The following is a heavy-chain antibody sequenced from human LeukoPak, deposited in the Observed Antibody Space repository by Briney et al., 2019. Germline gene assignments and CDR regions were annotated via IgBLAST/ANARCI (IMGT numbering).Heavy chain of an antibody. Sequence: PGGSLRLSCAASGFTFSSYSMNWVRQAPGKGLEWVSSISSSSSYIYYADSVKGRFTISRDNAKNSLYLQMNSLRAEDTAVYYCARDFVAAAGKVFDYWGQGTLVTVSS. CDR1: GFTFSSYS. V-gene: IGHV3-21*01. J-gene: IGHJ4*02. CDR2: ISSSSSYI. CDR3: ARDFVAAAGKVFDY. D-gene: IGHD6-13*01.